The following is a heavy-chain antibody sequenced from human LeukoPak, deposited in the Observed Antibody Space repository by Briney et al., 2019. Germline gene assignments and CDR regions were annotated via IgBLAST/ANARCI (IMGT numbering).Heavy chain of an antibody. CDR1: GFTFNNAW. D-gene: IGHD2-2*01. Sequence: KTGGSLRLSCAASGFTFNNAWMTWVRQAPGKRLEWVGRIKSKIDGGTTDYTAPVKGRFTISRDDSKNMVYLQTNSLKTEDTAVYYCGTGTWSTSPFYYYGLNVWGQGTTVTVSS. V-gene: IGHV3-15*01. CDR2: IKSKIDGGTT. CDR3: GTGTWSTSPFYYYGLNV. J-gene: IGHJ6*02.